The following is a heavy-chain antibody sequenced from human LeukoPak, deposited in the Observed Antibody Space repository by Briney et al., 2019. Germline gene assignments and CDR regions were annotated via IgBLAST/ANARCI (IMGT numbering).Heavy chain of an antibody. CDR1: GYTFTVYY. Sequence: ASVKLSCTASGYTFTVYYIHWVRQAPGQGLEWMGWINPNSGGTNYAQQFQGRVTMTRNTSITTAYMELSSLRSEDTAVYHCARGGGRWKYLPYWGQGTLVTASS. CDR2: INPNSGGT. D-gene: IGHD5-24*01. CDR3: ARGGGRWKYLPY. V-gene: IGHV1-2*02. J-gene: IGHJ4*02.